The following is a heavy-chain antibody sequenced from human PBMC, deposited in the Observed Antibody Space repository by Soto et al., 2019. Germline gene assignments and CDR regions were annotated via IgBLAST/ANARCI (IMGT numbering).Heavy chain of an antibody. CDR1: GLTFSNAW. J-gene: IGHJ5*02. V-gene: IGHV3-15*01. CDR3: TTDGATILFDP. Sequence: EVQLVESGGGLVKPGESLRLSCAASGLTFSNAWMSWVRQAPGKGLEWVGRIKTKADAETTDYAAPVKGRFTISRDDSKNTLYLQMNSLKTEDTALYYCTTDGATILFDPWGQGALVTVSS. D-gene: IGHD1-26*01. CDR2: IKTKADAETT.